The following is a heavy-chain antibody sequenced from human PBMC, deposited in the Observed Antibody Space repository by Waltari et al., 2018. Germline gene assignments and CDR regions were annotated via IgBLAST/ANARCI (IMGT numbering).Heavy chain of an antibody. D-gene: IGHD4-17*01. CDR3: ARRGAYGGATYFDY. Sequence: QVTLRESGPALVKPTQTLTLTCTFPGFSLSTSGMCVSWIRQPPGKALDWLARIDWDDDKYYSTSLKTRLTISKDTSKNQVVLTMTNMDPVDTATYYCARRGAYGGATYFDYWGQGTLVTVSS. J-gene: IGHJ4*02. CDR2: IDWDDDK. CDR1: GFSLSTSGMC. V-gene: IGHV2-70*15.